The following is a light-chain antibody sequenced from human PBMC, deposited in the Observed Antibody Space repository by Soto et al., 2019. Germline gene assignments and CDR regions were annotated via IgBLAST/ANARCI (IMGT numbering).Light chain of an antibody. Sequence: QSVLTQPASVSASPGQSITISCTGSSSDVGIYKFVSWYQQHPGKAPKVMIYEGSKRPSGVSYRFSGSKSGNTASLTISGLQAEDEADYYCCSYAGSDTYVFGSGTKVTVL. CDR1: SSDVGIYKF. CDR3: CSYAGSDTYV. V-gene: IGLV2-23*01. J-gene: IGLJ1*01. CDR2: EGS.